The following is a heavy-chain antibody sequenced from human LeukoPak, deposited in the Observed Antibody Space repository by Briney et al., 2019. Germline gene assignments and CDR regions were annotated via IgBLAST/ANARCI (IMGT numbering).Heavy chain of an antibody. CDR2: GRNKANSYTT. D-gene: IGHD6-13*01. CDR3: TRVYSSDWSGSYFDY. J-gene: IGHJ4*02. CDR1: GFIFSDYY. Sequence: GGSLRLSCAASGFIFSDYYMDWVRQAPGKGLEWVGRGRNKANSYTTQYAASVKGRFTISRDDSKSSLYLQMNSLKTEDTSVYYCTRVYSSDWSGSYFDYWGQGTPVTVSS. V-gene: IGHV3-72*01.